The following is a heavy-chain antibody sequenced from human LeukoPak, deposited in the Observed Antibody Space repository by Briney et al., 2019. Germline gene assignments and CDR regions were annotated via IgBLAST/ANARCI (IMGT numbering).Heavy chain of an antibody. Sequence: GGSLRLSCAASGFTFSDYGMSWVCQRPGKGLEWVSVISGNGNSTYYSDSVKGRFTISRDNSKKIIYLEMNSLRVEDTAIYYCAKVASWDHFDSNGHYSRFYFASWGLGTLVSVSS. D-gene: IGHD3-22*01. V-gene: IGHV3-23*01. J-gene: IGHJ4*02. CDR3: AKVASWDHFDSNGHYSRFYFAS. CDR2: ISGNGNST. CDR1: GFTFSDYG.